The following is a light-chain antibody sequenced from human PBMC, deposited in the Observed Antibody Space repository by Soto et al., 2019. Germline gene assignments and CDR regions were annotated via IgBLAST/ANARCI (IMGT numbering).Light chain of an antibody. CDR3: QHYNSYSEE. CDR1: QTISSW. Sequence: DIQMTQSPSTLSGSVGDRVTITCRASQTISSWLAWYQQKPGKAPKLLIYKASTLKSGVPSRFSGSGSGTEFTITISSLQPDDFETYYCQHYNSYSEEFGQGTKVELK. CDR2: KAS. J-gene: IGKJ1*01. V-gene: IGKV1-5*03.